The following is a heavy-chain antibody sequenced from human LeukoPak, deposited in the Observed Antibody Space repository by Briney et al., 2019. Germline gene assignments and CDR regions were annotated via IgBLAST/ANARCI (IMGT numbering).Heavy chain of an antibody. V-gene: IGHV3-11*01. D-gene: IGHD4-17*01. Sequence: PGGSLRLSCAASGFTFSDYYMSWIRQTPGKGLEWVSYISSGGNTKQYAESGSTIHYADSVKGRFTISRDNAKNSLYLQMSSLRAEDTAVYYCARITDSYGDYDPIPGTYYFDYWGQGTLVTVSS. J-gene: IGHJ4*02. CDR3: ARITDSYGDYDPIPGTYYFDY. CDR1: GFTFSDYY. CDR2: ISSGGNTKQYAESGSTI.